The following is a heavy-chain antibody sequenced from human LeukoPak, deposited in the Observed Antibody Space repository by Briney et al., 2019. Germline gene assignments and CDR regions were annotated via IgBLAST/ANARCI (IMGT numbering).Heavy chain of an antibody. CDR3: ARFSGSGSYYTYYFDY. CDR1: GYSFTSYW. J-gene: IGHJ4*02. V-gene: IGHV5-51*01. Sequence: PGESLKISCKGSGYSFTSYWIGWVRQMPGKGLEWMGIIYPGDSDTRYSPSFQGQVTISADKSISTAYLQWSSLKASDTAMYYCARFSGSGSYYTYYFDYWGQGTLVTVSS. D-gene: IGHD3-10*01. CDR2: IYPGDSDT.